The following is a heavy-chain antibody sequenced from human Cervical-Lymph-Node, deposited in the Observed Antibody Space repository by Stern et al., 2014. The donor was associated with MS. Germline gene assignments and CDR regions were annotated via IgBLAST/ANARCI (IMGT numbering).Heavy chain of an antibody. D-gene: IGHD6-19*01. CDR1: GYTFTSYG. J-gene: IGHJ4*02. CDR3: ARDWEGFSSGWYFDY. CDR2: ISAYNGNT. V-gene: IGHV1-18*01. Sequence: QVQPGQSGAEVKKPGASVKVSCKASGYTFTSYGISWVRQAPGQGLEWMGWISAYNGNTNYAQKLQGRVTMTTDTSTSTAYMELRSLRSDDTAVYYCARDWEGFSSGWYFDYWGQGTLVTVSS.